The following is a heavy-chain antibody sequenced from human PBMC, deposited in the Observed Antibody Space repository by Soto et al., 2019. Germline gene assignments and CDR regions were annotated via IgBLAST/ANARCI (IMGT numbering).Heavy chain of an antibody. CDR3: ARVEVVVTGDAFDI. V-gene: IGHV4-4*07. CDR1: GGSISSYY. CDR2: IYTSGST. D-gene: IGHD2-2*01. J-gene: IGHJ3*02. Sequence: SETLSLTCTVSGGSISSYYWGWIRQPAGKGLEWIGRIYTSGSTNYNPSLKSRVTMSVDTSKNQFSLKLSSVTAADTAVYYCARVEVVVTGDAFDIWGQGTMVTVSS.